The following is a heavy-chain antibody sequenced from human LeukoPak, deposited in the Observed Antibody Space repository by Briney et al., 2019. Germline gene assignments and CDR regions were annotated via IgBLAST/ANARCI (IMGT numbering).Heavy chain of an antibody. J-gene: IGHJ3*02. CDR1: GGSISSYY. CDR3: ARWGSSWYKGAFDI. V-gene: IGHV4-59*01. CDR2: IYYSGST. D-gene: IGHD6-13*01. Sequence: SETLSLTCTVSGGSISSYYWSWIRQPPGKGLEWIGYIYYSGSTNYNPSLKSRVTISVDTSKNQFSLKLSSVTAADTAVYYCARWGSSWYKGAFDIRGQGTVVTVSS.